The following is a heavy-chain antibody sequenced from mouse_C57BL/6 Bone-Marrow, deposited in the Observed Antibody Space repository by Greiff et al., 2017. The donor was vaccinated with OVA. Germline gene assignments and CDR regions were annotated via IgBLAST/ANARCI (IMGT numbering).Heavy chain of an antibody. CDR3: AREDYYGSSYWFAY. V-gene: IGHV1-52*01. J-gene: IGHJ3*01. D-gene: IGHD1-1*01. CDR1: GYTFTSYW. Sequence: QVQLQQPGAELVRPGSSVKLSCKASGYTFTSYWMHWVKQRPIQGLEWIGNIDPSDSETHYNQKFKDKATLTVDKSSSTAYMQLSSLTSEDSAVYYCAREDYYGSSYWFAYWGQGTLFTVSA. CDR2: IDPSDSET.